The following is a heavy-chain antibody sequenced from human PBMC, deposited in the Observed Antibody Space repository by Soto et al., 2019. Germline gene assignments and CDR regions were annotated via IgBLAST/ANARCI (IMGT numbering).Heavy chain of an antibody. CDR1: GGSITGYY. D-gene: IGHD6-19*01. Sequence: ETLSLTCTVSGGSITGYYWSWIRQPPGKGLEWIAYIYYSGSTNYNPSLKSRVTISVDTSKTEFSLKLHSVTTADTAVYYCARFSGWYSAFDYWGQGTPVTVSS. J-gene: IGHJ4*02. V-gene: IGHV4-59*01. CDR2: IYYSGST. CDR3: ARFSGWYSAFDY.